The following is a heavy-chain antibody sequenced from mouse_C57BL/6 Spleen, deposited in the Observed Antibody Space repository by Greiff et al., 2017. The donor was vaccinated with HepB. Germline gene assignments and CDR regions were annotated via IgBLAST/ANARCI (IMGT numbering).Heavy chain of an antibody. CDR3: ARRAVVGYFDV. CDR1: GFTFSSYG. V-gene: IGHV5-6*01. CDR2: ISSGGSYT. J-gene: IGHJ1*03. Sequence: EVQLVESGGDLVKPGGSLKLSCAASGFTFSSYGMSWVRQTPDKRLEWVATISSGGSYTYYPDSVKGRFTISRDNAKNTLYLQMSSLKSEDTAMYYCARRAVVGYFDVWGTGTTVTVSS. D-gene: IGHD1-1*01.